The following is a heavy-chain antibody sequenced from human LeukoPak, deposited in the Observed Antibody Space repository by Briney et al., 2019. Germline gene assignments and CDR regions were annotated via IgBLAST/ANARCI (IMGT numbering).Heavy chain of an antibody. CDR2: IIPIFGTA. J-gene: IGHJ6*03. CDR1: GGTFSSYA. Sequence: ASVKVSCKAFGGTFSSYAISWVRQAPGQGLEWMGGIIPIFGTANYAQKFQGRVTITADESTSTAYMELSSLRSEDTAVYYCARAGSSGSYHPEGYYYYMDVWGKGTTVTVSS. D-gene: IGHD1-26*01. CDR3: ARAGSSGSYHPEGYYYYMDV. V-gene: IGHV1-69*13.